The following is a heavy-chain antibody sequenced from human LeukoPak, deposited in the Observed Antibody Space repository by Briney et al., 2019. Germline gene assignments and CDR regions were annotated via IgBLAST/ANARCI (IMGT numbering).Heavy chain of an antibody. D-gene: IGHD3-9*01. V-gene: IGHV3-30*18. CDR1: GFTFSSYG. Sequence: GGSLRLSCAASGFTFSSYGMHWVRQAPGKGLELVAVISYDGSNKYYADSVKGRFTISRDNSKNTLYLQMNSLRAEDTAVYYCAKDLVLRYFDWAFDYWGQGTLVTVSS. CDR3: AKDLVLRYFDWAFDY. J-gene: IGHJ4*02. CDR2: ISYDGSNK.